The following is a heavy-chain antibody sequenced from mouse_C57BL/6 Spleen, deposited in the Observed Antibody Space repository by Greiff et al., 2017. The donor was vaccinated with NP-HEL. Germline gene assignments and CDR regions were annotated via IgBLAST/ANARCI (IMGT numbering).Heavy chain of an antibody. CDR3: ARYYGSRPWYFDV. J-gene: IGHJ1*03. D-gene: IGHD1-1*01. Sequence: QVQLQQSGPELVKPGASVKLSCKTSGYTFTSYDINWVKQRPGQGLEWIGWLYPRDGSTKYNEKFKGKATLTVDTSSSTAYRELHSLTSEDSAVYVWARYYGSRPWYFDVWGTGTKVTVSS. CDR1: GYTFTSYD. CDR2: LYPRDGST. V-gene: IGHV1-85*01.